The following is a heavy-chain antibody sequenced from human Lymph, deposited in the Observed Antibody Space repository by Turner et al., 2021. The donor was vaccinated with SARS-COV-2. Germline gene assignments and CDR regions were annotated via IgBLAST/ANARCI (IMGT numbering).Heavy chain of an antibody. D-gene: IGHD6-19*01. Sequence: VQLQESGPGLVKPSETLSLTCTFSGGSISSYYWSWIRQPPGKGLEWIGYIHYSGSTNYNPSLKSRVTISVDTSKNQFSLKLNSVTAADTAVYYCARHGFSGWYGGGMDVWGQGTTVTVSS. CDR1: GGSISSYY. V-gene: IGHV4-59*08. CDR2: IHYSGST. CDR3: ARHGFSGWYGGGMDV. J-gene: IGHJ6*02.